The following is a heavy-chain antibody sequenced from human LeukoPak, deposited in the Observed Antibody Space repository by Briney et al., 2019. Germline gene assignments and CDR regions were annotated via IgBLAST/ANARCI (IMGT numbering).Heavy chain of an antibody. Sequence: QPGGSLRLSCAASGFTFSSYNMNWVRQAPGKGLEWVSFISSSSTVIYYADSVNGRFTISRYNAKNSLFLQMNSLRADDTAMYYRVRDINDYVWGSFFGAFDIWGQGTMVAVSS. CDR1: GFTFSSYN. J-gene: IGHJ3*02. D-gene: IGHD3-16*01. V-gene: IGHV3-48*01. CDR2: ISSSSTVI. CDR3: VRDINDYVWGSFFGAFDI.